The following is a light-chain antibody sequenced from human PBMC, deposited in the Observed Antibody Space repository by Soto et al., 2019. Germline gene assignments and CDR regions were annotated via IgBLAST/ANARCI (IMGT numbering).Light chain of an antibody. CDR2: GAS. Sequence: DIQMTQSPSSLSASVGDRVTITCRASQSISSYLYWYQQKPGKAPKLLIYGASSLHSGVPSRFGGSGSGTDFTLTISSLQPDDFATYFCQQSYSNPRTFSQGTKVDIK. J-gene: IGKJ1*01. CDR1: QSISSY. CDR3: QQSYSNPRT. V-gene: IGKV1-39*01.